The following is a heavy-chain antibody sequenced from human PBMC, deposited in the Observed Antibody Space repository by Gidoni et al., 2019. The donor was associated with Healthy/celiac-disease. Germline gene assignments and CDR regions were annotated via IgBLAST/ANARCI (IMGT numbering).Heavy chain of an antibody. CDR1: GFTFGDYA. Sequence: EVQLVEYGGGLVQPGRSLGLSCTASGFTFGDYAMSWVRQAPGKGLEWVGFIRSKAYGGTTEYAASVKGRFTISRDDSKSIAYLQMNSLKTEDTAVYYCSSGSQDDAFDIWGQGTMVTVSS. V-gene: IGHV3-49*04. CDR3: SSGSQDDAFDI. J-gene: IGHJ3*02. CDR2: IRSKAYGGTT. D-gene: IGHD1-26*01.